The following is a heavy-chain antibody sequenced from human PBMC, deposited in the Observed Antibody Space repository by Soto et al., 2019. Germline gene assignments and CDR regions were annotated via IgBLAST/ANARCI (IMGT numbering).Heavy chain of an antibody. CDR1: GGSISSSSW. Sequence: HLQESGPGLVRPSETLFLTCAVSGGSISSSSWWTWVRQSPEKGLEWIGEFYHAGSPDYNPSFQSPVTIILDKSNNNFSLRLTSVTAADTAVYYCARGSSFRGDFDIWGQGTTVTVSS. CDR3: ARGSSFRGDFDI. D-gene: IGHD2-21*01. J-gene: IGHJ3*02. CDR2: FYHAGSP. V-gene: IGHV4-4*02.